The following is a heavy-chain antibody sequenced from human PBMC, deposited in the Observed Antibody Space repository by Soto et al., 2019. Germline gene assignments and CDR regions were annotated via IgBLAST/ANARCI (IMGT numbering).Heavy chain of an antibody. CDR2: INPNSGGT. V-gene: IGHV1-2*04. Sequence: QVQLVQSGAEVKKPGASVKVSCKASGYTFTGYYMHWVRQAPGQGLEWMGWINPNSGGTNYAQKFQGWVTITRDTSISTAYMELSRLRSDDTAVYYCARGGYDFWSGYYTNYYYYGMDVWGQGTTVTVSS. J-gene: IGHJ6*02. CDR1: GYTFTGYY. CDR3: ARGGYDFWSGYYTNYYYYGMDV. D-gene: IGHD3-3*01.